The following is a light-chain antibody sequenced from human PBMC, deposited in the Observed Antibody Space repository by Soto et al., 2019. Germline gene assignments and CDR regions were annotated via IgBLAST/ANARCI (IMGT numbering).Light chain of an antibody. CDR3: QQNFNVPRT. Sequence: DIQMTQSPSSLSASVGDRVTITCRASQSIASYLNWYQQKPGKAPELLIYAASSLQSGVPSRFSGSGSGTEFTLTIYSLQPEDFATYYCQQNFNVPRTFGQGTKVEV. J-gene: IGKJ1*01. CDR1: QSIASY. V-gene: IGKV1-39*01. CDR2: AAS.